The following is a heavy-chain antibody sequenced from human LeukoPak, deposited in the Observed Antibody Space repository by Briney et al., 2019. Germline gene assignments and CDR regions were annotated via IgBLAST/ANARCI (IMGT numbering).Heavy chain of an antibody. D-gene: IGHD5-12*01. V-gene: IGHV3-21*01. CDR1: GFTFSSYS. CDR3: ARDGATGFRVFDI. CDR2: ISSSSSYI. Sequence: GGSLRLSCAASGFTFSSYSMNWVRQAPGKGLEWVSSISSSSSYIYYADSVKGRFTISRDNAKNSLYLQMNSLRAEDTAVYYCARDGATGFRVFDIWGQGTMVTVSS. J-gene: IGHJ3*02.